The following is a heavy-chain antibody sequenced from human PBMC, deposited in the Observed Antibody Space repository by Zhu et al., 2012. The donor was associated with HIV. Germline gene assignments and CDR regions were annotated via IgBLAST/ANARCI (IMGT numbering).Heavy chain of an antibody. Sequence: QVQLQESGPGLVKPSETLSLTCSVSGGSMSGDYWTWVRQPAGKRLEWIGRIYISGNTNYNPSLKSRVTMSIDTSKNQFSLQLTSVTAADTAIYYCARADYYDTSGLAGSFDIVGPRDNSHRLF. V-gene: IGHV4-4*07. J-gene: IGHJ3*02. D-gene: IGHD3-22*01. CDR3: ARADYYDTSGLAGSFDI. CDR1: GGSMSGDY. CDR2: IYISGNT.